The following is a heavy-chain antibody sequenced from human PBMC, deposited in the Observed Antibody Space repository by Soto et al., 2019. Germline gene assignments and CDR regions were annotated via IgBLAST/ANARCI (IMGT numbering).Heavy chain of an antibody. CDR1: GFTFSSYE. V-gene: IGHV3-48*03. D-gene: IGHD6-19*01. CDR3: AKQLRGSGWYPLDS. CDR2: ISSSGSSI. Sequence: GGSLRLSCAASGFTFSSYEMNWVRQAPGKGLEWVSYISSSGSSIYYADSVKGRFTISRDNAKNSVYLQVNSLRTEDTAVYYCAKQLRGSGWYPLDSWGQGTPVTVSS. J-gene: IGHJ4*02.